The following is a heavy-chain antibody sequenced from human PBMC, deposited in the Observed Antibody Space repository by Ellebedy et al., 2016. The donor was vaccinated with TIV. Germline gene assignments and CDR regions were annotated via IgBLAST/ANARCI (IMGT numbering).Heavy chain of an antibody. CDR1: GFTFSVYW. D-gene: IGHD1-14*01. V-gene: IGHV3-7*03. J-gene: IGHJ4*02. Sequence: GESLKISCAASGFTFSVYWMTWVRQAPGKGLEWVANIKEDGSDKYYVDSVKGRFTISSDNAKNSLYLQMNSLRAEDTAVYYCARNRPGHYFDYWGQGTLVTVSS. CDR3: ARNRPGHYFDY. CDR2: IKEDGSDK.